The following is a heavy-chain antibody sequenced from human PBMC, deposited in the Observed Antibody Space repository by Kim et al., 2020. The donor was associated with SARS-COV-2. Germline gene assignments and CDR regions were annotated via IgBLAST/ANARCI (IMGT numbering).Heavy chain of an antibody. CDR1: GFTFSSYS. V-gene: IGHV3-21*01. D-gene: IGHD3-16*02. CDR2: ISSSSSYI. CDR3: ARDVYDYVWGSYRQTSPNDY. Sequence: GGSLRLSCAASGFTFSSYSMNWVRQAPGKGLEWVSAISSSSSYIYYADSVKGRFTISRDNAKNSLYLQMNSLRAEDTAVYYCARDVYDYVWGSYRQTSPNDYWRQGTLVPVSS. J-gene: IGHJ4*02.